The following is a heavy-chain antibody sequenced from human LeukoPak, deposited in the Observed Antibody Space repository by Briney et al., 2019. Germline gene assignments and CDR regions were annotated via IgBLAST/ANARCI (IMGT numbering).Heavy chain of an antibody. D-gene: IGHD6-19*01. CDR1: GGSISSYY. CDR3: ARGPPSYSSGWWPEYYYYYYMDV. V-gene: IGHV4-59*01. Sequence: SETLSLTCTVSGGSISSYYWSWIRQPPGKGLEWIGYIYYSGSTNYNPSLKSRVTISVDTSKNQFSLKLSSVTAADTAMYYCARGPPSYSSGWWPEYYYYYYMDVWGKGTTVTVSS. J-gene: IGHJ6*03. CDR2: IYYSGST.